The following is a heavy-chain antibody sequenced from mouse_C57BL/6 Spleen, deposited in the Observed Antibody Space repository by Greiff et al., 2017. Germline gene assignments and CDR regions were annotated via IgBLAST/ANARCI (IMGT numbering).Heavy chain of an antibody. D-gene: IGHD2-3*01. CDR1: GYTFTSYD. CDR3: ARGGYSSWFAY. V-gene: IGHV1-85*01. Sequence: VQLQQSGPELVKPGASVKLSCKASGYTFTSYDINWVKQRPGQGLEWIGWIYPRDGSTKYNEKFKGKATLTVDTSSSTAYMELHSLTSEDSAVYFCARGGYSSWFAYWGQGTLVTVSA. CDR2: IYPRDGST. J-gene: IGHJ3*01.